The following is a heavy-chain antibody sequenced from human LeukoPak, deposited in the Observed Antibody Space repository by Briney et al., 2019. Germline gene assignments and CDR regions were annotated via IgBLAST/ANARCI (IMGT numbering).Heavy chain of an antibody. J-gene: IGHJ4*02. CDR3: AKDDSGYDAPQDY. Sequence: GGSLRLSCAASGFTFSSYAMSWVRQAPGKGLEWVSAISGSGGSTYYADSVKGRFTISRDNSKNTLYLQMNSLRAEDTALYYCAKDDSGYDAPQDYWGQGTLVTVSS. CDR2: ISGSGGST. V-gene: IGHV3-23*01. CDR1: GFTFSSYA. D-gene: IGHD5-12*01.